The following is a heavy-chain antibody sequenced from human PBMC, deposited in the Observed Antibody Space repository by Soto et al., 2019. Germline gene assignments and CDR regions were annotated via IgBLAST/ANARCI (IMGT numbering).Heavy chain of an antibody. CDR3: ARDVGYTGYEQGNPFDL. J-gene: IGHJ3*01. Sequence: ASETLSLTCTVSGGSISSGDYYWSWIRQPPVKRLEWIGRMYHTGTTDYNPSLKRRLSMSVDTSKNQFSLRLSSVTAADTALYYCARDVGYTGYEQGNPFDLWGQGTMVTVSS. V-gene: IGHV4-39*07. D-gene: IGHD5-12*01. CDR1: GGSISSGDYY. CDR2: MYHTGTT.